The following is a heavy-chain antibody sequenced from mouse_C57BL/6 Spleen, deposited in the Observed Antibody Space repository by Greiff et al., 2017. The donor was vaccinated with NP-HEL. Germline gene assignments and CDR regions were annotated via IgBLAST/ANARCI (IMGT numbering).Heavy chain of an antibody. D-gene: IGHD1-1*01. CDR2: IYPNSGST. CDR1: GYTFTSYW. J-gene: IGHJ1*03. V-gene: IGHV1-64*01. Sequence: QVQLKQPGAELVKPGASVKLSCKASGYTFTSYWMHWVKQRPGQGLEWIGMIYPNSGSTNYNEKFKSKATLTVDKSSSTAYMQLSSLTSDDSAVYYCARGNYGSGYWYFDVWGTGTTVTVSS. CDR3: ARGNYGSGYWYFDV.